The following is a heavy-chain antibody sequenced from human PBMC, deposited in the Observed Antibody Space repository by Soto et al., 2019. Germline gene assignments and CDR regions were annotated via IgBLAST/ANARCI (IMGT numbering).Heavy chain of an antibody. D-gene: IGHD3-3*01. CDR3: ARDSRTFGVAMRRAFDI. CDR2: ISAYNGNT. Sequence: QVQLVQSGAEVKKPGASVKVSCKASGYTFTSYGISWVRQAPGQGLEWMGWISAYNGNTNYAQKLQGRVTMTTDTSTSTAYMELRSLRSDDTAVYYCARDSRTFGVAMRRAFDIWGQGTMVTVSS. CDR1: GYTFTSYG. J-gene: IGHJ3*02. V-gene: IGHV1-18*01.